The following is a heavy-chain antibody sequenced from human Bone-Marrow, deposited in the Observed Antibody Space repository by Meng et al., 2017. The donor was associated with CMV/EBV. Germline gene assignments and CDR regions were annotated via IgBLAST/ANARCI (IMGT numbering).Heavy chain of an antibody. V-gene: IGHV4-34*01. CDR1: GGSFSGYY. CDR2: INHSGST. Sequence: GSLRLSCAVYGGSFSGYYWSWIRQPPGKGLEWIGEINHSGSTNYNPSLMSRVTISLDTSKNQFSLKLSSVTAADTAVDYCARGQDWSESYASWGQGTVVTVSS. D-gene: IGHD1-26*01. CDR3: ARGQDWSESYAS. J-gene: IGHJ4*02.